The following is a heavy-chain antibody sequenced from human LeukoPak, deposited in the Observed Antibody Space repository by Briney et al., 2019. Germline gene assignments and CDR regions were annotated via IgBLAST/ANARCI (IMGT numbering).Heavy chain of an antibody. CDR3: VKDFGGNSDY. V-gene: IGHV3-33*06. Sequence: GRSLRLSCATSGFTFSHYGMHWVRQAPGKGLEWVAVIWYDGSNKFHADSVKGRFTISRDNSKNTLYLQMNSLRAEDTAVYYCVKDFGGNSDYWGQGTLVTVSS. J-gene: IGHJ4*02. CDR2: IWYDGSNK. D-gene: IGHD4-23*01. CDR1: GFTFSHYG.